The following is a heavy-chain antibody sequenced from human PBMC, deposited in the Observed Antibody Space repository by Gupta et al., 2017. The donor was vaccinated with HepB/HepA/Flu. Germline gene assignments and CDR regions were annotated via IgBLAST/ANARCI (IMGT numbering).Heavy chain of an antibody. CDR1: GFTFDDYA. CDR2: ISWNSGSI. D-gene: IGHD6-6*01. CDR3: AKDLSDSGSDLHYGMDV. Sequence: EVHLVESGGGLVRPGRSLRLSCAASGFTFDDYAMHWVRQAPGKGLEWVSGISWNSGSIGYADSGKVRFTISRDNAKNSLYLQMNSLRAEETALDYCAKDLSDSGSDLHYGMDVGGQGTTVTVSS. J-gene: IGHJ6*02. V-gene: IGHV3-9*01.